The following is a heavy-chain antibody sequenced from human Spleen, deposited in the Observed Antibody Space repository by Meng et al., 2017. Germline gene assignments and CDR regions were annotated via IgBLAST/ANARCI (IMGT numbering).Heavy chain of an antibody. J-gene: IGHJ2*01. V-gene: IGHV4-34*01. CDR1: GGSISGCC. CDR2: INHSGST. Sequence: QVQLKQWGAGLLQPSETLSLTCAVYGGSISGCCCNWTRQPPGKGLGLIGVINHSGSTNYNPSLKRRVTISVETSKNQFSLKLSFVTAADTAVYYCARVSQWLVPYRRFYWYFDLWGRDTLVTVSS. D-gene: IGHD6-19*01. CDR3: ARVSQWLVPYRRFYWYFDL.